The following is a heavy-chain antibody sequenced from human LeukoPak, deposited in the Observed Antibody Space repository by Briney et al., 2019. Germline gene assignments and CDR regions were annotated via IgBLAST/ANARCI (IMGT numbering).Heavy chain of an antibody. V-gene: IGHV3-30-3*01. Sequence: PGGSLRLSCAASGFTFSSYAMHWVRQAPGKGLEWVAVISYDGSNKYYADSVKGRFTISRDNSKNTLYLQMNSLRAEDTAVYYCARGGLGYFAWLQGYFDYWGQGTLVTVSS. CDR2: ISYDGSNK. J-gene: IGHJ4*02. CDR3: ARGGLGYFAWLQGYFDY. D-gene: IGHD3-9*01. CDR1: GFTFSSYA.